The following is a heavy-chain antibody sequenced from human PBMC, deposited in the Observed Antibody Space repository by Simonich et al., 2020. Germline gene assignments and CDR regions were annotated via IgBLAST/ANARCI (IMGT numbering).Heavy chain of an antibody. V-gene: IGHV1-2*07. D-gene: IGHD2-2*01. Sequence: QVQLVQSGAEVKKPGASVKVSCKASGYTFTGYYMHWVRQAPGQGLERMGWNKPNRSGKTDAHRVQGRVTMNRDTSSSTAYMELSRLRSDDTAVYYCARDPVVPAAIRNAFDIWGQGTMVTVSS. CDR3: ARDPVVPAAIRNAFDI. J-gene: IGHJ3*02. CDR2: NKPNRSGK. CDR1: GYTFTGYY.